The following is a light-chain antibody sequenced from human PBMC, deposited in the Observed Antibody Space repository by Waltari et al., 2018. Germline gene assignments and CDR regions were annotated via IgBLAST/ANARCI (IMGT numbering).Light chain of an antibody. Sequence: DIQMTQSPSSVSASVGISVTINCRASQGVSTWLAWYQQKTGKAPRLLIYGVSSVQNGVPSRFSSSGYGTDFTLTISSLQPEDSATYYCQQANSFPLTFGGGTKIEIK. V-gene: IGKV1-12*01. J-gene: IGKJ4*01. CDR1: QGVSTW. CDR3: QQANSFPLT. CDR2: GVS.